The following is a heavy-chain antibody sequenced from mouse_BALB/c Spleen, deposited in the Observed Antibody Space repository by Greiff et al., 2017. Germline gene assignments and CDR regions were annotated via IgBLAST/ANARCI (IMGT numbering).Heavy chain of an antibody. CDR3: ARCDYRYEAMDY. V-gene: IGHV1-7*01. J-gene: IGHJ4*01. CDR1: GYTFTSYW. CDR2: INPSTGYT. Sequence: QVQLKQSGAELAKPGASVKMSCKASGYTFTSYWMHWVKQRPGQGLEWIGYINPSTGYTEYNQKFKDKATLTADKSSSTAYMQLSSLTSEDSAVYYCARCDYRYEAMDYWGQGTSVTVSS. D-gene: IGHD2-14*01.